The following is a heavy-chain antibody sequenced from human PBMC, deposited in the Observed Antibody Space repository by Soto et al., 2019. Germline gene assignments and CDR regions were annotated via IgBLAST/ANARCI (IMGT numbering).Heavy chain of an antibody. J-gene: IGHJ4*02. Sequence: EVQLVESGGGLVRPGGSLRLSWAASGFTFSRYSMNWVRQAPGKGLELVSSISSTTTYISYADSMKGRFTVSRDKAKKSEYLDMNILSAEDTAVYYCEIESEHITSTFDYWGEGVLGTVSS. CDR1: GFTFSRYS. V-gene: IGHV3-21*01. CDR2: ISSTTTYI. CDR3: EIESEHITSTFDY.